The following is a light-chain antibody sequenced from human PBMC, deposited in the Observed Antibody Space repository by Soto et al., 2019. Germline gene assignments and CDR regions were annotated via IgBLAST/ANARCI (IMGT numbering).Light chain of an antibody. Sequence: DIQLTQSPSFLSASVGDRVTITCRASQGISSYLAWFQQKPGRAPNLLIYGASTLPRGVPSRFSGSGSGTKFTLTIASLQPDDFATYYCQQYETFSGTFGPGTKVDIK. CDR1: QGISSY. J-gene: IGKJ1*01. V-gene: IGKV1-9*01. CDR3: QQYETFSGT. CDR2: GAS.